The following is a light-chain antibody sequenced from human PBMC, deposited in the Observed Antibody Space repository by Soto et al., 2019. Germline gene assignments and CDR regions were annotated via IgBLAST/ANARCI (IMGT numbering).Light chain of an antibody. CDR2: HAS. V-gene: IGKV3D-15*01. CDR1: HRLPTS. CDR3: QRYKNWPPEYT. Sequence: EIVMTQSQATLSVSSGGRATLSCWAGHRLPTSLACYQQKPGQAPRLLIYHASTRATGVPARFSGSGSGTDFPLTISSLQSEDFAVYYCQRYKNWPPEYTFGQGPKVDIK. J-gene: IGKJ2*01.